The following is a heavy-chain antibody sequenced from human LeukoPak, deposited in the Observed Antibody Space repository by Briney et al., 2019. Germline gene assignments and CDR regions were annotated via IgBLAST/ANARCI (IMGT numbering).Heavy chain of an antibody. CDR3: ARDRNLYSGSFAS. CDR2: IDPSSGAT. CDR1: EYTFTSYY. V-gene: IGHV1-2*06. Sequence: ASVKVSCKASEYTFTSYYMHWVRQAPGQGLEWMGRIDPSSGATRFAHKFQGRVTMTRDTSISTAYMELDRMTSDDTAVYYCARDRNLYSGSFASWGQGTLVTVSS. D-gene: IGHD1-26*01. J-gene: IGHJ4*02.